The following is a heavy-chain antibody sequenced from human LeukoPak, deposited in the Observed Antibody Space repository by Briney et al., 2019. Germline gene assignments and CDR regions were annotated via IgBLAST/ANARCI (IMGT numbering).Heavy chain of an antibody. CDR2: IYENGGTT. V-gene: IGHV3-23*01. CDR3: AKDFRIGYSAHFDY. Sequence: PGGSLRLSCVGSGFTFRSHAMSLVRQAPEKGLEFVSGIYENGGTTYYADSVKGRFSISRDNSKNTLYLQMDSLRGEDTAVYYCAKDFRIGYSAHFDYWGQGALVTVSS. D-gene: IGHD2-21*01. J-gene: IGHJ4*02. CDR1: GFTFRSHA.